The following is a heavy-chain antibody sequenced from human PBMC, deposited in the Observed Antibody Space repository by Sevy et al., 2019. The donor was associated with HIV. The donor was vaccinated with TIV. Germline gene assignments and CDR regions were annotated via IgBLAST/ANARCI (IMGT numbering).Heavy chain of an antibody. CDR3: AKDQGSYYYGSGSYYNPIDY. V-gene: IGHV3-23*01. D-gene: IGHD3-10*01. Sequence: GGSLRLSCAASGFTFSSYAMSWVRQAPGKGLEWVSAISGSGGSTYYADSVKGRFTISRDNSKNTLYLQMNSLRADDTAVYYCAKDQGSYYYGSGSYYNPIDYWGQGTLVTVSS. CDR1: GFTFSSYA. CDR2: ISGSGGST. J-gene: IGHJ4*02.